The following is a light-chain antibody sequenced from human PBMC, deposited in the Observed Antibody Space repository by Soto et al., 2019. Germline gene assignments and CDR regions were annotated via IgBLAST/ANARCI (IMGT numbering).Light chain of an antibody. CDR1: QKIRSW. CDR2: KAS. J-gene: IGKJ4*01. Sequence: GDRVTITCRASQKIRSWVAWYQQKPGKAPRLLIYKASSLENGVPSRFSGSGFGTDFTLTISSLQPDDSATYYCQQYDNYSTFGGGTKVEIK. V-gene: IGKV1-5*03. CDR3: QQYDNYST.